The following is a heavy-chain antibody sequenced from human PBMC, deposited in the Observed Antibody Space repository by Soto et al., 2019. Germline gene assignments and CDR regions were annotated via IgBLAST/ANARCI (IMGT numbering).Heavy chain of an antibody. CDR2: IYHDGTT. D-gene: IGHD3-3*01. V-gene: IGHV4-38-2*02. J-gene: IGHJ4*02. Sequence: PSETLSLTCSVSGYSISRGYYWGWIRQPPGKGLQWIGTIYHDGTTYSNPSLNGRVTISVSTSQNRFSLTLRSVTAADTAVYYCARALYDFWSTSFDYWGQGTLVTVSS. CDR1: GYSISRGYY. CDR3: ARALYDFWSTSFDY.